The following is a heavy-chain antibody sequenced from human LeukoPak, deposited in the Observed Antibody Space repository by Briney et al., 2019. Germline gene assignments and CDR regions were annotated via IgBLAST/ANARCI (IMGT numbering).Heavy chain of an antibody. Sequence: PSETLSLTCAVHGGSFSGYYWSWTRLPPGKGLEWIGEINHSGSTNYNPSLKSRVTISVDTSKNQFSLKLSSVTAADTAVYYCATENILTGSFPDYWGQGTLVTVSS. V-gene: IGHV4-34*01. J-gene: IGHJ4*02. D-gene: IGHD7-27*01. CDR1: GGSFSGYY. CDR2: INHSGST. CDR3: ATENILTGSFPDY.